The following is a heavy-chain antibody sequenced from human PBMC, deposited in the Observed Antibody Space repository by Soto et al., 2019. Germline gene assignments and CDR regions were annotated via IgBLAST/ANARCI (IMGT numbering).Heavy chain of an antibody. CDR3: AGHQWLAFDT. J-gene: IGHJ3*02. Sequence: QLQLQESGPGLVKPSETLSLTCTVSGYSMSSSSYYWGWIRQAPGKGPEWIGSMYSSGSTYYKSSLKSRVTMSVDTSKNQFSLKLSSVTAADTAVYYCAGHQWLAFDTWGQGTMVSVSS. CDR2: MYSSGST. V-gene: IGHV4-39*01. D-gene: IGHD6-19*01. CDR1: GYSMSSSSYY.